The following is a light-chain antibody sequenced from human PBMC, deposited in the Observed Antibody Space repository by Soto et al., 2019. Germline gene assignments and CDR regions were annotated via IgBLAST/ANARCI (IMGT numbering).Light chain of an antibody. V-gene: IGLV1-40*01. CDR2: GNS. J-gene: IGLJ2*01. CDR1: SSNIGAGYD. Sequence: QTVLTQPPSVSGAPGQRVTISCTGSSSNIGAGYDVHWYQQLPGTTPKLLIYGNSNRPSGVPDRFAGSNSGPSASLANTGLQAEDEADYYCQAYDSGLSGYVVFGGGTKLTV. CDR3: QAYDSGLSGYVV.